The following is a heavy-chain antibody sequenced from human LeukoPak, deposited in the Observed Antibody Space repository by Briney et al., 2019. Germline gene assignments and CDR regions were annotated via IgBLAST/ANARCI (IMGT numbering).Heavy chain of an antibody. V-gene: IGHV3-30*02. J-gene: IGHJ6*03. CDR1: GFIFSGYG. Sequence: GGSPRLSCAASGFIFSGYGMHWVRRAPGKGLEGVAFIRQDGTNKKYADSVKGRLTISRDNSKNTLYLQMKSVRPEETGVYYCAKVKGYGSGSYYHYMDVWGKGTTVTVSS. D-gene: IGHD3-10*01. CDR3: AKVKGYGSGSYYHYMDV. CDR2: IRQDGTNK.